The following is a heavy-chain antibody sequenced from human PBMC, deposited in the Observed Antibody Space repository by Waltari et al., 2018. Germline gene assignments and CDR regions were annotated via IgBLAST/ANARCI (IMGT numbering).Heavy chain of an antibody. Sequence: EVQLVESGGGLVQPGRSLRLSCAASGFTFDDYAMHWVRQAPGKGLGWVSGISWNSGSIGYADSVKGRLTISRDNAKNSLYLQMNSLRAEDTALYYCAKGAQYYYDLWGQGTLVTVSS. D-gene: IGHD3-22*01. CDR3: AKGAQYYYDL. CDR1: GFTFDDYA. J-gene: IGHJ4*02. CDR2: ISWNSGSI. V-gene: IGHV3-9*01.